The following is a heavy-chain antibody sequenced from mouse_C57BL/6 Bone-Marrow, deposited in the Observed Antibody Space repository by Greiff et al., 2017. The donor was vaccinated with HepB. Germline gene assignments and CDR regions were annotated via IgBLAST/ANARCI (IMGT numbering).Heavy chain of an antibody. CDR2: IYPGDGDT. J-gene: IGHJ2*01. D-gene: IGHD1-1*01. Sequence: QVHVKQSGAELVKPGASVKISCKASGYAFSSYWMNWVKQRPGKGLEWIGQIYPGDGDTNYNGKFKGKATLTADKSSSTAYMQLSSLTSEDSAVYFCARGGYGSSSTFDYWGQGTTLTVSS. CDR3: ARGGYGSSSTFDY. V-gene: IGHV1-80*01. CDR1: GYAFSSYW.